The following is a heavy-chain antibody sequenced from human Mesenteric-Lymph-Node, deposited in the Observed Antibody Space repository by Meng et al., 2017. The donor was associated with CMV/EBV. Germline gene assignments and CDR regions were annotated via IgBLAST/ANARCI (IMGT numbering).Heavy chain of an antibody. CDR3: ARDPDTAMALYYFDY. Sequence: GALKISCAASGFTFSSYWMSWVRQAPGRGLEWVANIKQDGSEKYYVDSVKGRFTISRDNAKNSLYLQMNSLRAEDTAVYYCARDPDTAMALYYFDYWGQGTLVTVSS. J-gene: IGHJ4*02. D-gene: IGHD5-18*01. CDR1: GFTFSSYW. CDR2: IKQDGSEK. V-gene: IGHV3-7*01.